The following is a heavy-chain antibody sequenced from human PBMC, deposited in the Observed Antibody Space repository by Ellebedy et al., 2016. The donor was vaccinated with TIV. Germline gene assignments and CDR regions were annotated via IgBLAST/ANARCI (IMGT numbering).Heavy chain of an antibody. Sequence: ASVKVSCKASGRTFSVYRISWVRQAPGQGLEWMGGINPISATANYARKFQGRLTITADESTSTAYMEMSSLRSEDTAVYYCARDLISEALYGGYYYYGMDVWGRGTSVTVSS. V-gene: IGHV1-69*13. D-gene: IGHD3-16*01. J-gene: IGHJ6*02. CDR2: INPISATA. CDR1: GRTFSVYR. CDR3: ARDLISEALYGGYYYYGMDV.